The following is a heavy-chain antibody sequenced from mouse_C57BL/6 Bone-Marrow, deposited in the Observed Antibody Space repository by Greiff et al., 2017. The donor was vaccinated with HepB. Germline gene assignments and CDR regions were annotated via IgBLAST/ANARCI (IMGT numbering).Heavy chain of an antibody. Sequence: QVQLQQPGAELVKPGASVKLSCKAYGYTFTSYWMHWVKQRPGQGLEWIGMIHPNSGSTNYNEKFKSKATLTVDKSSSTAYMQLSSLTSEDSAVYYCARKDLTTVYFDYWGQGTTLTVSS. D-gene: IGHD1-1*01. CDR2: IHPNSGST. CDR1: GYTFTSYW. CDR3: ARKDLTTVYFDY. V-gene: IGHV1-64*01. J-gene: IGHJ2*01.